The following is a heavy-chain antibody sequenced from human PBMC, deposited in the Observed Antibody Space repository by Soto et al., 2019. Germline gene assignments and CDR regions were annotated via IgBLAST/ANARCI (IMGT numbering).Heavy chain of an antibody. CDR2: ISGSGGST. CDR1: GFTFSSYA. CDR3: AKVPITVTTLEYYYYYYYMDV. V-gene: IGHV3-23*01. D-gene: IGHD4-17*01. J-gene: IGHJ6*03. Sequence: EVQLLESGGGLVQPGGSLRLSCAASGFTFSSYAMSWVRQAPGKGLEWVSAISGSGGSTYYADSVKGRFTISRDNSKNKLYLQMNSLRAEDTAVYYCAKVPITVTTLEYYYYYYYMDVWGKGTTVTVSS.